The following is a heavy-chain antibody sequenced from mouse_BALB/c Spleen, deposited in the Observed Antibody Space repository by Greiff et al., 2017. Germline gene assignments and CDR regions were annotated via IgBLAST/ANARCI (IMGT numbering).Heavy chain of an antibody. CDR1: GFTFTDYY. CDR2: IRNKANGYTT. Sequence: DVQLVESGGGLVQPGGSLRLSCATSGFTFTDYYMSWVRQPPGKALEWLGFIRNKANGYTTEYSASVKGRFTISRDNSQSILYLQMNTLRAEDSATYYCARDGGKNYAMDYWGQGTSVTVSS. J-gene: IGHJ4*01. D-gene: IGHD2-1*01. V-gene: IGHV7-3*02. CDR3: ARDGGKNYAMDY.